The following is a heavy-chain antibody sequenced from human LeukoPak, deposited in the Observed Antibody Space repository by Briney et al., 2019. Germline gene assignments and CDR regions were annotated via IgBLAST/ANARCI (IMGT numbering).Heavy chain of an antibody. CDR3: ARSRTDTYYGMDV. Sequence: GGSLRLSCAASGFTFNSYDMHWVRQTIGKGLEWVSGIGTAGDTYYAGSVKGRSTISRENAKNSLYLQMNILRAEDTAVYYCARSRTDTYYGMDVWGQGTTVTVSS. D-gene: IGHD2-8*02. CDR2: IGTAGDT. J-gene: IGHJ6*02. V-gene: IGHV3-13*01. CDR1: GFTFNSYD.